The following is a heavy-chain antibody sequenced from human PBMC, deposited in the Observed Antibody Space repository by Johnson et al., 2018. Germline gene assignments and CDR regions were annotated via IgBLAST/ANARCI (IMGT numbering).Heavy chain of an antibody. CDR1: GFTFSSYN. J-gene: IGHJ6*03. V-gene: IGHV3-48*01. CDR3: AKAPDYYYYYMDV. Sequence: VQLVQSGGGLVQPGGSLRLSCAASGFTFSSYNMNWVRQAPGKGLEWVSYISSSSGTIYYAASVKGRFTISRDNAKNSLYLQMKSLRAEDTAVYYCAKAPDYYYYYMDVWGKGTTVTVSS. CDR2: ISSSSGTI.